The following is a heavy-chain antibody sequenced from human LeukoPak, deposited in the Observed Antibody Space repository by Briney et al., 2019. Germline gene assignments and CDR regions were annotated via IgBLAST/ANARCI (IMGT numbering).Heavy chain of an antibody. J-gene: IGHJ4*02. CDR2: ISYDGSNK. CDR3: ARSYSSSWYSGYFDY. CDR1: GFTFSSYA. Sequence: GGSLTLSCAASGFTFSSYAMHWVRQAPGKGLEWVAVISYDGSNKYYADSVKGRFTISRDNSKNTLYLQMNSLRAEDTAVYYCARSYSSSWYSGYFDYWGQGTLVTVSS. D-gene: IGHD6-13*01. V-gene: IGHV3-30*01.